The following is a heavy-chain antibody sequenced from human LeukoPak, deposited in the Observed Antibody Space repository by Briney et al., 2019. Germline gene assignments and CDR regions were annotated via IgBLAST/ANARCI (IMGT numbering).Heavy chain of an antibody. CDR3: ARRSRDGYFLDS. J-gene: IGHJ4*02. D-gene: IGHD5-24*01. CDR2: TFSSGAT. V-gene: IGHV4-4*09. CDR1: GGSISGYY. Sequence: SETLSLTCIVSGGSISGYYWSWLRQPPGKGLEWIGHTFSSGATTYNPSLKSRVTISVDTSRSQFSLNLSFVTAADTAVYYCARRSRDGYFLDSWGQGTLVTVSS.